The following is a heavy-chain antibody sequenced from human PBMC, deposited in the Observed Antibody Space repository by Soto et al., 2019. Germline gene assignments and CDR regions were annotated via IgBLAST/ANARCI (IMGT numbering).Heavy chain of an antibody. V-gene: IGHV1-3*01. CDR3: ARDVGAFDI. Sequence: QVQLVQSGAEVKKPGASVKVSCKASGYTFTSYPMHWVRQAPGQRREWMGWINPDNGNTKYSQKFQGRVTITRDTSASKAYMELSSLRSEDTAVYYCARDVGAFDIWGQGTMVTVSS. CDR1: GYTFTSYP. J-gene: IGHJ3*02. D-gene: IGHD3-10*01. CDR2: INPDNGNT.